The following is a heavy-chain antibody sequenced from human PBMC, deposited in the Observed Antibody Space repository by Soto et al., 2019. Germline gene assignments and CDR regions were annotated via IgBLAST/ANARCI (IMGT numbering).Heavy chain of an antibody. CDR1: GFTFSDYY. Sequence: GGSLRLSCAASGFTFSDYYMSWIRQAPGKGLEWVSYISSSGSTIYYADSVKGRFTISRDNAKNSLYLQMNSLRAEDTAVYYCARTRISVATIRAFDIWGQGTMVTVSS. V-gene: IGHV3-11*01. D-gene: IGHD5-12*01. J-gene: IGHJ3*02. CDR2: ISSSGSTI. CDR3: ARTRISVATIRAFDI.